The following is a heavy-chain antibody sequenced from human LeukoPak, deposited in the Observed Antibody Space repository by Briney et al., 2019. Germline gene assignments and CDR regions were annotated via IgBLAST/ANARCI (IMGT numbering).Heavy chain of an antibody. V-gene: IGHV3-23*01. Sequence: PGGSLRLSCAASGFTFSSYAMSWVRQAPGKGLEWVSAISGSGGSTYYADSVKGRFTISRDNSKNTLYLQMNSLRAEDTAVYYCASDPGDNQYSISVSSGWALDAFDIWGQGTMVTVSS. D-gene: IGHD6-19*01. CDR1: GFTFSSYA. CDR2: ISGSGGST. CDR3: ASDPGDNQYSISVSSGWALDAFDI. J-gene: IGHJ3*02.